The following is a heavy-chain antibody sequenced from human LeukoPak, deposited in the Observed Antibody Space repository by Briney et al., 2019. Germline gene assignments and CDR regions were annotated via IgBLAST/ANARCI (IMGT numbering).Heavy chain of an antibody. J-gene: IGHJ3*02. CDR2: ISGNGGDT. CDR3: AHHGGGTIRLGAFDI. D-gene: IGHD3-3*01. Sequence: GGSLRLSCAASGFTFSSYGMSWVRQAPGKGLESVSAISGNGGDTFYADSVKGRFTNSRDNSKNTLYLQMSSLRAEDTAVYYCAHHGGGTIRLGAFDIWGQGTMVTVSS. V-gene: IGHV3-23*01. CDR1: GFTFSSYG.